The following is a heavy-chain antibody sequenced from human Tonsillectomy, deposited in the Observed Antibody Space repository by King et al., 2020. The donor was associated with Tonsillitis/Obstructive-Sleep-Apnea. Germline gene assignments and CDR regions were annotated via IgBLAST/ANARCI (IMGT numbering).Heavy chain of an antibody. CDR1: GFPFRTYV. CDR2: IWHDGMNQ. CDR3: VRDPYTTLPLRAFDY. J-gene: IGHJ4*02. D-gene: IGHD1-1*01. Sequence: VQLVESGGGVVQPGGSLRLSCIASGFPFRTYVMHWVRQAPGKGLEWVAVIWHDGMNQNYADSLKGRFTISRDNSENTLFLEMSSLRAEDTAVYYCVRDPYTTLPLRAFDYWGQGALVTVSS. V-gene: IGHV3-33*01.